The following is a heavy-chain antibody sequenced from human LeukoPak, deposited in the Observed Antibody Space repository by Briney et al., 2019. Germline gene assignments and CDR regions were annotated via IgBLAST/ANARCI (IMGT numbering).Heavy chain of an antibody. D-gene: IGHD3-22*01. CDR1: GGSISSGDYY. Sequence: SETLSLTCTVSGGSISSGDYYWSWIRQPPGKGLEWIGYIYYSGSTYYNPSLKSRVTISVDTSKNQFSLKLSSVTAADTAVYYCARTDYYDSSGYAFDIWGQGTMVTVSS. CDR2: IYYSGST. J-gene: IGHJ3*02. CDR3: ARTDYYDSSGYAFDI. V-gene: IGHV4-30-4*01.